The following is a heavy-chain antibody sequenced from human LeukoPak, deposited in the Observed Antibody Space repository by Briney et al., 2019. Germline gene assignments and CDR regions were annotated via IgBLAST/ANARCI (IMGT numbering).Heavy chain of an antibody. CDR3: AKAVYDSSGSYGMREAFDI. D-gene: IGHD3-22*01. V-gene: IGHV3-9*03. Sequence: PGRSLGLSCAASGFTFDDYAMHWVRQAPGKGLEWVSGISWNSGSIGYADSVKGRFTISRDNAKNSLYLQMNSLRAEDMALYYCAKAVYDSSGSYGMREAFDIWGQGTMVTVSS. CDR1: GFTFDDYA. J-gene: IGHJ3*02. CDR2: ISWNSGSI.